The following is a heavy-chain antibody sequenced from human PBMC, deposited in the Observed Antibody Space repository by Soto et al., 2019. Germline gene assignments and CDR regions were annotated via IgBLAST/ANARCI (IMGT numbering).Heavy chain of an antibody. Sequence: LRLSCAASGFTFSSYARHGVGQAPGKGLEWVAVISYDGSNKYYADSVKGRFTISRDNSKNTLYLQMNSLRAEDTAVYYCASPTYGYQLLYYFDYWGQGTLVTVSS. CDR1: GFTFSSYA. D-gene: IGHD2-2*01. CDR3: ASPTYGYQLLYYFDY. V-gene: IGHV3-30-3*01. CDR2: ISYDGSNK. J-gene: IGHJ4*02.